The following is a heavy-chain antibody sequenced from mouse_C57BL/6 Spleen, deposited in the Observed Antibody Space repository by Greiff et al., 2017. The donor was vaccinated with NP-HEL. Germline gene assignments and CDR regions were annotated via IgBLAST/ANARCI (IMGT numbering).Heavy chain of an antibody. Sequence: VKVEESGPGLVAPSQSLSITCTVSGFSLTSYGVHWVRQPPGKGLEWLVVIWSDGSTTYNSALKSRLSISKDNSKSQVFLKMNSLQTDDTAMYYCARHGGYLYAMDYWGQGTSVTVSS. V-gene: IGHV2-6-1*01. J-gene: IGHJ4*01. CDR3: ARHGGYLYAMDY. CDR2: IWSDGST. CDR1: GFSLTSYG. D-gene: IGHD2-2*01.